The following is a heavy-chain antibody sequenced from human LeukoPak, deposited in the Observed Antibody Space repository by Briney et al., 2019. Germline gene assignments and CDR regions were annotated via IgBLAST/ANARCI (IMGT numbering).Heavy chain of an antibody. J-gene: IGHJ6*03. Sequence: GGSLRLSCAASGFTVSSKYMRGVRQAPGKGLEWVSVIYSGGSTYYADSVKGRFTISRDNSKNTLYLQMNSLRAEDTAVYYCARGEYSGTGRDHPATYYMDVWGKGTTVTVSS. CDR3: ARGEYSGTGRDHPATYYMDV. D-gene: IGHD1-26*01. V-gene: IGHV3-53*01. CDR2: IYSGGST. CDR1: GFTVSSKY.